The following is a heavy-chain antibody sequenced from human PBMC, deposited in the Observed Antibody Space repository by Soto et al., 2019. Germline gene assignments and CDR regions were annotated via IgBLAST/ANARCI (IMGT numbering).Heavy chain of an antibody. Sequence: PGGSLRLSCAVSGFTFSNYEWNWVRQAPGKGLEWISYIDTSGDAMFYADSVKGRFAVSRDNTMNSLYLQMNSLRAEDTAAYYCAGESIGCGGDCLDYWGQGTLVTVSS. CDR3: AGESIGCGGDCLDY. J-gene: IGHJ4*02. CDR2: IDTSGDAM. D-gene: IGHD2-21*01. V-gene: IGHV3-48*03. CDR1: GFTFSNYE.